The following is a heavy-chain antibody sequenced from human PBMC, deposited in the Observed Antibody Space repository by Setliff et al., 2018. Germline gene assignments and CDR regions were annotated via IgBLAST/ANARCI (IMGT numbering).Heavy chain of an antibody. CDR2: MNPNSGNT. V-gene: IGHV1-8*02. CDR3: AGTYYNFWSALDYYYYGMDV. J-gene: IGHJ6*02. CDR1: GYTFTDYY. Sequence: ASVKVSCKPSGYTFTDYYIHWVRQAPGQGLEWMGWMNPNSGNTGYAQKFQGRVTMTRDTSTSTVYMELSSLRSEDTAVYYCAGTYYNFWSALDYYYYGMDVWGQGTTVTVSS. D-gene: IGHD3-3*01.